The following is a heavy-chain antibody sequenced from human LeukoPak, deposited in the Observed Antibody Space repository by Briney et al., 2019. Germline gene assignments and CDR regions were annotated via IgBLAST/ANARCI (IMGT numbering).Heavy chain of an antibody. V-gene: IGHV4-39*07. CDR3: ARGTLRYFDWSPGGWFDP. J-gene: IGHJ5*02. CDR2: INHSGST. D-gene: IGHD3-9*01. Sequence: SETLSLTYTVSGGSISSRSYYSGWIRQPPGKGLEWIGEINHSGSTNYNPSLKSRVTISVDTSKNQFSLKLSSVTAADTAVYYCARGTLRYFDWSPGGWFDPWGQGTLVTVSS. CDR1: GGSISSRSYY.